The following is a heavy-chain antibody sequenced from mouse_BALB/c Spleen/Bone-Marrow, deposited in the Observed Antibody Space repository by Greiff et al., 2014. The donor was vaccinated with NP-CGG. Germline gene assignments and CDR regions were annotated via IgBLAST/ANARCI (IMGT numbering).Heavy chain of an antibody. CDR2: IDPYSGGT. D-gene: IGHD3-1*01. CDR3: ARNLGYGYFDY. J-gene: IGHJ2*01. Sequence: EVHLVESGPELVKPGASVKVSCKASGYAFTSYNMYWVKQSHGKSLEWMGYIDPYSGGTSYNQKFKVKATLTVDKSSSTAYMHLNSLTSEDSAVYYCARNLGYGYFDYWGQGTTLTVSS. V-gene: IGHV1S135*01. CDR1: GYAFTSYN.